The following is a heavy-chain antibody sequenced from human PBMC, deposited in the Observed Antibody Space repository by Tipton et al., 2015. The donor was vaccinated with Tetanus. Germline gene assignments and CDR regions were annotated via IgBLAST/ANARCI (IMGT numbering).Heavy chain of an antibody. V-gene: IGHV3-11*04. J-gene: IGHJ4*02. CDR2: ISGSGNTV. Sequence: SLRLSCAASGISFSDSFMSWIRQAPGKGLEWVSYISGSGNTVYVADSMKGRMTVSRDNAKSSQYLQMNSLRAEDTAVYYCARDGTYLFDYWGQGTLVTVSS. CDR1: GISFSDSF. D-gene: IGHD1-1*01. CDR3: ARDGTYLFDY.